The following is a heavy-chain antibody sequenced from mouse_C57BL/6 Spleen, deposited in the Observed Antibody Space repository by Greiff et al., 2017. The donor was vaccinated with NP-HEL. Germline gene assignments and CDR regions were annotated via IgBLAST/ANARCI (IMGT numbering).Heavy chain of an antibody. Sequence: QVQLKESGAEPVRPGASVTLSCKASGYTFTDYEMHWVKQTPVHGLEWIGAIDPETGGTAYNQKFKGKAILTADKSSSTAYMELRSLTSEDSAVYYCTRRFITTVVATDYYAMDYWGQGTSVTVSS. D-gene: IGHD1-1*01. CDR1: GYTFTDYE. CDR2: IDPETGGT. V-gene: IGHV1-15*01. J-gene: IGHJ4*01. CDR3: TRRFITTVVATDYYAMDY.